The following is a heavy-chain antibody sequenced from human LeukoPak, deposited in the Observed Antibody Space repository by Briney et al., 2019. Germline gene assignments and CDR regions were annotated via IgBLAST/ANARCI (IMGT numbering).Heavy chain of an antibody. J-gene: IGHJ3*02. CDR1: GFTFSSYA. CDR2: ISGSGGST. CDR3: AKDLAPIYDSSGYYLDAFDI. Sequence: GGSLRLSCAASGFTFSSYAMSWVRQAPGKGLEWVSAISGSGGSTYYADSVKGRFTISRDNSKNTLYLQMNSLRAEDTAVYYCAKDLAPIYDSSGYYLDAFDIWGQGTMVIVSS. V-gene: IGHV3-23*01. D-gene: IGHD3-22*01.